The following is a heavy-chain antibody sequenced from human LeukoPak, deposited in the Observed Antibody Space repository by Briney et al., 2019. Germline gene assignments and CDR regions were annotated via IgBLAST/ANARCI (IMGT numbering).Heavy chain of an antibody. J-gene: IGHJ4*02. D-gene: IGHD2-21*02. V-gene: IGHV1-18*01. CDR1: GYTFTSYG. CDR3: ASRGSTYCGGDCSFDY. CDR2: ISAYNGNT. Sequence: ASVKVSCKASGYTFTSYGISWVRQAPGQGLEWMGWISAYNGNTNYAQKLQGRVTMTTDTSTSTAYMELRSLRSEDTAVYYCASRGSTYCGGDCSFDYWGQGTLVTVSS.